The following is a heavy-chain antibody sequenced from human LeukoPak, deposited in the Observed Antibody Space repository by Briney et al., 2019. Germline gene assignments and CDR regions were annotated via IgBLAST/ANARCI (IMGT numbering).Heavy chain of an antibody. Sequence: PSETLSLTCTVSGGSISTTGYYWAWIRQPPGKGLQWIASIYYSGSTYYNSSLKSRVTISVDTSKNQFSLKLSSVTAADTAVYYCARGGRRITMVRGATSPGPMDVWGQGTTVTVSS. J-gene: IGHJ6*02. CDR1: GGSISTTGYY. D-gene: IGHD3-10*01. CDR2: IYYSGST. V-gene: IGHV4-39*01. CDR3: ARGGRRITMVRGATSPGPMDV.